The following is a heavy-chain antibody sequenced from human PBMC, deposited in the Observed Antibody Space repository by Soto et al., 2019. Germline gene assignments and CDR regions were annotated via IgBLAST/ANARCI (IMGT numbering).Heavy chain of an antibody. J-gene: IGHJ3*02. D-gene: IGHD3-3*01. Sequence: PGGPLRPSCAASGFTFVDHGMGWVRQPQGKGLEWVSGINWNGGSTGYADSVKGRFTISRDNAKNSLYLQMNSLRAEDTALYHCARDLHYDFWSGSYDAFDIWGQGTMVTVSS. CDR3: ARDLHYDFWSGSYDAFDI. CDR2: INWNGGST. CDR1: GFTFVDHG. V-gene: IGHV3-20*01.